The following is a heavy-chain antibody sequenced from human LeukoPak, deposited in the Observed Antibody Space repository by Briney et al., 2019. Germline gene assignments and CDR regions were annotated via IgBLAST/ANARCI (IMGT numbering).Heavy chain of an antibody. J-gene: IGHJ4*02. CDR1: GGSFSGYY. D-gene: IGHD4-17*01. Sequence: SETLSLTCAVYGGSFSGYYWSWICQPPGKGLEWIGEINHSGSTNYNPSLKSRVTISVDTSKNQFSLKLSSVTAADTAVYYCARGDRTVTATNFDYWGQGTLVTVSS. CDR3: ARGDRTVTATNFDY. V-gene: IGHV4-34*01. CDR2: INHSGST.